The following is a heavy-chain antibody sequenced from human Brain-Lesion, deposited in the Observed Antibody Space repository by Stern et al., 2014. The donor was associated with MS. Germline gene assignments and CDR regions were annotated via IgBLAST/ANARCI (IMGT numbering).Heavy chain of an antibody. CDR1: GYSFTSYW. CDR3: ARLFSGSYYYFDS. Sequence: VQLVESGAEVKKPGESLKISCKGSGYSFTSYWIGWGRQMPGKGLEGLGIIYPGDSDTRYSPSFQGQVTISADKSISTAYLQWSSLKASETAMYYCARLFSGSYYYFDSWGQGTLVTVSS. D-gene: IGHD1-26*01. CDR2: IYPGDSDT. J-gene: IGHJ4*02. V-gene: IGHV5-51*01.